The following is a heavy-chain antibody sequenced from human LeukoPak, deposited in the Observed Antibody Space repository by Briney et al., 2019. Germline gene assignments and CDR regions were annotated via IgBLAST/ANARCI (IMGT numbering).Heavy chain of an antibody. CDR3: ARQTGFGWFDP. V-gene: IGHV1-18*01. J-gene: IGHJ5*02. D-gene: IGHD3-9*01. CDR1: GYTFTSYG. CDR2: ISAYNGST. Sequence: ASVKVSCKASGYTFTSYGISWVLQAPGQGLEGMGWISAYNGSTNYAQKLQGRVTMTTDTSTSTAYMELRSLRSDDTAVYSCARQTGFGWFDPWGQGTLVTVSS.